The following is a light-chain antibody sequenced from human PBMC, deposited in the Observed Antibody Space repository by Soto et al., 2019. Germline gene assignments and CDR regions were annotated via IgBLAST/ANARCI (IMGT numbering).Light chain of an antibody. CDR3: SSYTSSSSVV. CDR2: DVS. Sequence: QSVLTQPASVSGSPGQSITISCTGTSSDVGGYNYVSWYQQHPGKAPKLMIYDVSNRPSGVSNRFSGSKSGNTASLTISGLQAEDEADYYCSSYTSSSSVVFGTGTKATVL. V-gene: IGLV2-14*01. J-gene: IGLJ1*01. CDR1: SSDVGGYNY.